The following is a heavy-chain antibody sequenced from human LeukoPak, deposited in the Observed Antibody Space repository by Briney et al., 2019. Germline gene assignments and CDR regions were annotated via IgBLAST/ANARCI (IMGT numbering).Heavy chain of an antibody. CDR3: AGIGSLTPRYCSGGSCYHDAFDI. CDR1: GFTFSDYY. J-gene: IGHJ3*02. Sequence: PGGSLRLSCAASGFTFSDYYMSWIRQAPGKGLEWVSYISSSGSTIYYADSVKGRFTISRDNTKNSLYLQMNSLRAEDTAVYYCAGIGSLTPRYCSGGSCYHDAFDIWGQGTMVTVSS. CDR2: ISSSGSTI. D-gene: IGHD2-15*01. V-gene: IGHV3-11*01.